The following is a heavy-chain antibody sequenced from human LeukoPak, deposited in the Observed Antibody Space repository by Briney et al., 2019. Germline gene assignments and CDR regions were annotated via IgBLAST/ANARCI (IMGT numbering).Heavy chain of an antibody. CDR2: IKQDGSEK. D-gene: IGHD1-26*01. CDR3: ARDTSGSYYYYYYGMDV. CDR1: GFTFSSYW. Sequence: GSLRLSCAASGFTFSSYWMSWVRQAPGKGLEWVANIKQDGSEKHYVDSVKGRFTISRDNAKNSLYLQMNSLRAEDTAVYYCARDTSGSYYYYYYGMDVWGQGTTVTVSS. J-gene: IGHJ6*02. V-gene: IGHV3-7*01.